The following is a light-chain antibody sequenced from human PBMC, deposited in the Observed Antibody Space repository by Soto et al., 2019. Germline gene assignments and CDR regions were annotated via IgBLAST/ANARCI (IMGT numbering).Light chain of an antibody. Sequence: DIQMTQSPSTLAASVGDRVTITCRASQSINRWLAWYQQKPGKAPKVLIYDASSLESGIPSRLSGNGSETEFTHTISSRRPHDFATHYGQQYDDYSLFPFGQGTKLEIK. J-gene: IGKJ2*01. V-gene: IGKV1-5*01. CDR3: QQYDDYSLFP. CDR1: QSINRW. CDR2: DAS.